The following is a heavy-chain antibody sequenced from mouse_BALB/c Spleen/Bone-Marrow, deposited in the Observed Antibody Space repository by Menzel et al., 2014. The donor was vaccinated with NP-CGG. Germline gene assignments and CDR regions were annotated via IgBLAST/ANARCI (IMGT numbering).Heavy chain of an antibody. CDR3: TRGITTVVATRAMDY. V-gene: IGHV1-5*01. D-gene: IGHD1-1*01. J-gene: IGHJ4*01. CDR1: GYTFTSYW. CDR2: IYPGNSDT. Sequence: EVQLQQSGTVLARPGASVKMSCKASGYTFTSYWTHWVKQRPGQGLEWIGAIYPGNSDTSYNQKSKGKAKLTAVTSTSTAYMDLSSLTNEDSAVYYCTRGITTVVATRAMDYWGQGTSVTVSS.